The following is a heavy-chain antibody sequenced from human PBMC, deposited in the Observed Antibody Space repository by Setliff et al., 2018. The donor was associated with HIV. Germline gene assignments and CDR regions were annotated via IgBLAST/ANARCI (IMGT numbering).Heavy chain of an antibody. J-gene: IGHJ6*03. CDR2: IYYTGST. CDR3: ARVGVDVVRHYYYYMDV. D-gene: IGHD3-10*01. V-gene: IGHV4-59*01. CDR1: GGSMSTYY. Sequence: SATLSLTCTVSGGSMSTYYWSWIRQPPGKGLEWIGYIYYTGSTNYNPSLKSRVIISVDTSKNQFSLKLSSVTAADTAVYYCARVGVDVVRHYYYYMDVWGKGTTVTVSS.